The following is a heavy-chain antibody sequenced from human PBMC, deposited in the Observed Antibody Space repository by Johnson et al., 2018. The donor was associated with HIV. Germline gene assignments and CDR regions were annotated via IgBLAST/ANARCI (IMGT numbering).Heavy chain of an antibody. D-gene: IGHD1-1*01. J-gene: IGHJ3*02. CDR1: GFTFSSYW. V-gene: IGHV3-7*01. CDR2: IKQDGSEK. CDR3: ARVRPKGSFDI. Sequence: MLLVESGGGLVQPGGSLRLSCAASGFTFSSYWMSWVRQAPGKGLEWVANIKQDGSEKYYADSVKGRFTISRDNSKNTRYLQMNRLRAEDTAVYYCARVRPKGSFDIWGQGTMVTVSS.